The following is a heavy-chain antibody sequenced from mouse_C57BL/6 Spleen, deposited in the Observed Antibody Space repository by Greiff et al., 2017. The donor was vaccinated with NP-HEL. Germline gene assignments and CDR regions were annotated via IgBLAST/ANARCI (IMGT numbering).Heavy chain of an antibody. CDR2: IDPETGGT. CDR3: TRGVITTAYFDY. D-gene: IGHD1-1*01. Sequence: VQLQQSGAELVRPGASVTLSCKASGYTFTDYEMHWVKQTPVHGLEWIGAIDPETGGTAYNQKFKGKAILTADKSSSTAYMELRSLTSEDSAVYYCTRGVITTAYFDYWGQGTTLTVSS. CDR1: GYTFTDYE. J-gene: IGHJ2*01. V-gene: IGHV1-15*01.